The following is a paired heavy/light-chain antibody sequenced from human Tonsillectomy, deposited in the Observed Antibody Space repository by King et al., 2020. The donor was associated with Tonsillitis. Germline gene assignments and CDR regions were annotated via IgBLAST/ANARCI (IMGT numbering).Light chain of an antibody. J-gene: IGLJ2*01. CDR3: SSYAGSNNPL. Sequence: QSALTQPPSASGSPGQSVTISCTGTSSDVGGYNYVSWYQFHPGKAPKLMIYEVSKRPSGVPDRFSGSKSGNTASLTVSGLQAEDEADYYCSSYAGSNNPLFGGGTKLTVL. CDR2: EVS. CDR1: SSDVGGYNY. V-gene: IGLV2-8*01.
Heavy chain of an antibody. CDR1: GGTFSSYA. CDR3: ARGGYYDASGLRLDY. J-gene: IGHJ4*02. V-gene: IGHV1-69*01. Sequence: QVQLVQSGAEVRKPGSSVKVSCKASGGTFSSYAISWVRQAPGQGLEWMGGIIPMPGTSNYAQKFQGRVTITADESTTTAYMELSSLRSEDTAVYYCARGGYYDASGLRLDYWGQGTLVTVSS. D-gene: IGHD3-22*01. CDR2: IIPMPGTS.